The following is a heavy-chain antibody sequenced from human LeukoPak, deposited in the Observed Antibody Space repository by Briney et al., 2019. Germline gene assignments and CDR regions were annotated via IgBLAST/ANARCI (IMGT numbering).Heavy chain of an antibody. CDR2: INHSGST. CDR1: GGSFSGYY. CDR3: ARGAPRRSYYYYGMDV. J-gene: IGHJ6*02. V-gene: IGHV4-34*01. Sequence: PSETLSLTCAVYGGSFSGYYWSWIRQPPGKGLKWIGEINHSGSTNYNPSLKSRFTISVDTSKNQFSLKLSSVTAADTAVYYCARGAPRRSYYYYGMDVWGQGTTVTVSS. D-gene: IGHD2-21*01.